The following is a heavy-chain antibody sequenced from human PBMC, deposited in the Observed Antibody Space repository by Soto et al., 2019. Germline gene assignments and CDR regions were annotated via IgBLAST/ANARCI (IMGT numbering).Heavy chain of an antibody. CDR2: IYYSGST. CDR3: ASFPPLRYFATGAFDI. CDR1: GGSISSGDYY. V-gene: IGHV4-30-4*01. Sequence: SEILSLTCTVSGGSISSGDYYWSWIRQPPGKGLEWIGYIYYSGSTYYNPSLKSRVTISVDTSKNQFPLKLSSVTAADTAVYYCASFPPLRYFATGAFDIWGQGTMVTVSS. D-gene: IGHD3-9*01. J-gene: IGHJ3*02.